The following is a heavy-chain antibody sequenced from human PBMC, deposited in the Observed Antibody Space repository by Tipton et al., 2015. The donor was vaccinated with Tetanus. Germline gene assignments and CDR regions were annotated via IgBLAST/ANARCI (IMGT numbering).Heavy chain of an antibody. CDR2: ISNSGRT. J-gene: IGHJ4*02. V-gene: IGHV4-61*08. Sequence: TLSLTCTVSGDSVRSGDYQWNWIRQSPGKGLEWLAYISNSGRTNSNYDLKSRIAISQDTSKNQFSLSLTSVTAADTAVYYCARAVRFYYDSSTYYQYYFDSWGQGTLVTVSS. CDR1: GDSVRSGDYQ. D-gene: IGHD3-22*01. CDR3: ARAVRFYYDSSTYYQYYFDS.